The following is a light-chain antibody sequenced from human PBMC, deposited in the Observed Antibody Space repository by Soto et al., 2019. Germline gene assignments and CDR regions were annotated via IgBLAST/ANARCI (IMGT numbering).Light chain of an antibody. CDR3: QQVNVYPST. Sequence: GYRVTSTGRASQSISSWLAWYQQKPGKAPNLLIYDASTLHSGVPSRFSGGGSGTDFTLTISSLQPEDFATYYCQQVNVYPSTFGGGTKVDI. J-gene: IGKJ4*01. CDR2: DAS. V-gene: IGKV1-12*02. CDR1: QSISSW.